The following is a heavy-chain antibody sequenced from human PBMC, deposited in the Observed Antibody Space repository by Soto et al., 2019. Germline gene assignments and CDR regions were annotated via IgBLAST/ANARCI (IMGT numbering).Heavy chain of an antibody. J-gene: IGHJ6*02. CDR1: GYTFTGYY. CDR2: INPNSGGT. Sequence: EASVKVSCKASGYTFTGYYMHWVRQAPGQGLEWMGWINPNSGGTNYAQKFQGWVTMTRDTSISTAYMELSRLRSDDTAVYYCARAPVLGLRFLEWFNGMDVWGQGTTVTVSS. CDR3: ARAPVLGLRFLEWFNGMDV. D-gene: IGHD3-3*01. V-gene: IGHV1-2*04.